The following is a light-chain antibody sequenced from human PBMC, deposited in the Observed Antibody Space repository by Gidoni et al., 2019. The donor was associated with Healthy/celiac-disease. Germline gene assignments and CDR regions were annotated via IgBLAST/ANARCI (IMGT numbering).Light chain of an antibody. Sequence: SYELTQPPSVSVSPGQTASITCSGDKLGDKYACWYQQKTGQSPVLVIYQDSKGPSGIPERFSGSNSGNTATLTISGTQAMDEADYYCQAWDSSTVVFGGGTKLTVL. CDR2: QDS. V-gene: IGLV3-1*01. CDR3: QAWDSSTVV. CDR1: KLGDKY. J-gene: IGLJ2*01.